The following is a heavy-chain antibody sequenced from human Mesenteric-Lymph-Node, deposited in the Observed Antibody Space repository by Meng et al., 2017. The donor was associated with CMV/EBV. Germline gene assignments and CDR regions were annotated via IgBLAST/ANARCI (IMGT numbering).Heavy chain of an antibody. CDR1: GFSFRSYA. Sequence: GGSLRLSCAASGFSFRSYAMSWVRQAPGKGLEWVSGISGSGGSTDYADSVKGRFTISRDNSKNTLHLQMNSLRAEDTAIYYCAKHGSPRRRSSGAYYYYYGMDVWGQGTTVTVSS. V-gene: IGHV3-23*01. CDR3: AKHGSPRRRSSGAYYYYYGMDV. D-gene: IGHD6-19*01. J-gene: IGHJ6*02. CDR2: ISGSGGST.